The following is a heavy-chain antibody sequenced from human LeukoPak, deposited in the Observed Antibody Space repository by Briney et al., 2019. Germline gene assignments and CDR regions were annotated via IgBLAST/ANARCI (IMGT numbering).Heavy chain of an antibody. CDR2: VSGTGSNT. CDR3: AKWNGYADY. D-gene: IGHD5-12*01. V-gene: IGHV3-23*01. J-gene: IGHJ4*02. Sequence: GSLRLSCAASGFTFSSYGISWVRQAPGKGLEWVSGVSGTGSNTYYLDSVKGRFTISRDNSKNTVYLQMNSLRAEDSALYYCAKWNGYADYWGRGTLVTVSS. CDR1: GFTFSSYG.